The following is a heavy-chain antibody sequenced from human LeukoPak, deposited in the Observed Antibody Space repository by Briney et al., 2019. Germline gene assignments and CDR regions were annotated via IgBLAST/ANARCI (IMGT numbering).Heavy chain of an antibody. V-gene: IGHV4-39*07. CDR3: ARSFDGSGLGYYFDY. D-gene: IGHD6-25*01. Sequence: SETLSLTCTVSGGSISSSGYYWGWIRQPPGKGLEWIGSIHYSGSTYYNPSLKSRVTISVDTSKNQFSLKLTSVTAADTAVCNCARSFDGSGLGYYFDYWGQGTLVTVSS. CDR2: IHYSGST. J-gene: IGHJ4*02. CDR1: GGSISSSGYY.